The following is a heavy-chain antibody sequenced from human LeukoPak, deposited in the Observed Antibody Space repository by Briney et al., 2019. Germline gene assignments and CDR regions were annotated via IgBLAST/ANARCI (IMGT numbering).Heavy chain of an antibody. CDR2: IYYSGST. CDR3: ARHRGVYSSGWYSDFDY. D-gene: IGHD6-19*01. CDR1: GYSISTGYY. V-gene: IGHV4-38-2*01. Sequence: SETLSLTCAVSGYSISTGYYWAWIRQPPGKGLEWITTIYYSGSTYYNPPLKSRVTLSVDTSKNHFSLKLSSVTAADTAVYYCARHRGVYSSGWYSDFDYWGQGTLVTLSS. J-gene: IGHJ4*02.